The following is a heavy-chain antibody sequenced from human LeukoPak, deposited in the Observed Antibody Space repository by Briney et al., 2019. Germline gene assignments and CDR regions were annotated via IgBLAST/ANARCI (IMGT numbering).Heavy chain of an antibody. CDR2: IYGSGNT. Sequence: PSETLSLTCTVSGASISSWYWSWIRQPPGKGLEWIGYIYGSGNTNYNPSLKSRVTMSIDTSKNQFSLMLTSVTAADTATYYCARETGLAGFASGLGFNYWGQGILVTVSS. CDR1: GASISSWY. V-gene: IGHV4-59*01. J-gene: IGHJ4*02. CDR3: ARETGLAGFASGLGFNY. D-gene: IGHD6-19*01.